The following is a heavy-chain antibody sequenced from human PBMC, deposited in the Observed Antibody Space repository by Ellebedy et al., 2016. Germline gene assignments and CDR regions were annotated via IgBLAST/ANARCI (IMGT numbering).Heavy chain of an antibody. J-gene: IGHJ4*02. D-gene: IGHD6-6*01. CDR2: IYHSGST. Sequence: SQTLSLTCAVSGVSISSGGYSWSWIRQPPGKGLEWIGYIYHSGSTYYNPSLKSRVTISVDRSKNQFSLKLSSVTAADTAVYYCARGGPSIAARGAYYWGQGTLVTVSS. V-gene: IGHV4-30-2*01. CDR1: GVSISSGGYS. CDR3: ARGGPSIAARGAYY.